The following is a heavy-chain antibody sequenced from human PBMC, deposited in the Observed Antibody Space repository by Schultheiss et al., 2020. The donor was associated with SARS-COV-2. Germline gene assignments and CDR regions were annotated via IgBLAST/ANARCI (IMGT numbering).Heavy chain of an antibody. D-gene: IGHD3-10*01. CDR1: GGSISSGDYY. J-gene: IGHJ4*02. CDR3: ARGGGRGFRELLLPDH. V-gene: IGHV4-30-4*01. Sequence: SETLSLTCTVSGGSISSGDYYWSWIRQPPGKGLEWIGYIYHSGSTYYNPSLKSRVTMSVDTSKNQFSLEVTSVTAADTAVYYCARGGGRGFRELLLPDHWGQGTLVTVSS. CDR2: IYHSGST.